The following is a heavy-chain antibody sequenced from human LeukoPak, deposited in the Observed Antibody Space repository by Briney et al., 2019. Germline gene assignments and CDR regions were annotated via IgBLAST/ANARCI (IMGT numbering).Heavy chain of an antibody. Sequence: GRSLRLSCAASGFTFSSYAMHWVRQAPGKGLEWVAVISYDGSNKYYADSVKGRFTISRDNSKNTLYLQMNSLRAEDTAVYYCARDSFQYYDSSGYPKYWGQGTLVTVSS. D-gene: IGHD3-22*01. CDR3: ARDSFQYYDSSGYPKY. CDR1: GFTFSSYA. V-gene: IGHV3-30-3*01. CDR2: ISYDGSNK. J-gene: IGHJ4*02.